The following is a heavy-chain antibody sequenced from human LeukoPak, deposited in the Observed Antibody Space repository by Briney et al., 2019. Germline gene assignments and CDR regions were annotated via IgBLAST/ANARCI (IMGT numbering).Heavy chain of an antibody. Sequence: GSLRLSCAASGFTFSIYAMNWVRQPPGKGLEWIGEINHSGSTNYNPSLKSRVTISVDTSKNQFSLKLSSVTAADTAVYFCARGFCSGGGCPNFDYWGQGTLVTVSS. V-gene: IGHV4-34*01. J-gene: IGHJ4*02. CDR1: GFTFSIYA. CDR3: ARGFCSGGGCPNFDY. CDR2: INHSGST. D-gene: IGHD2-15*01.